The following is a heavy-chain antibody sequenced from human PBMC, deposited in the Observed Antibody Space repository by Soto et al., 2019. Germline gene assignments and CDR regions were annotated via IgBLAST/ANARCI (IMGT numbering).Heavy chain of an antibody. J-gene: IGHJ4*02. CDR2: IRPDGSGE. CDR3: AKLLNGVTALDY. D-gene: IGHD2-21*02. Sequence: GGSLRLSCTASGITLSRDWMTWVRQAPGKGLEWVASIRPDGSGEYYLDSVRGRFTISRDNTKNSLYLQANSLRAEDTAMYYCAKLLNGVTALDYWGQGTLVTVSS. CDR1: GITLSRDW. V-gene: IGHV3-7*01.